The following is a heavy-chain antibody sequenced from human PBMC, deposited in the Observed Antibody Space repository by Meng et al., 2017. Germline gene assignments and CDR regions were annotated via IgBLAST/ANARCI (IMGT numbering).Heavy chain of an antibody. CDR1: GGPISSSY. Sequence: SETLSLTCTVPGGPISSSYWSWIRQPAGKGLEWIGRIYTSGSTNYNPSLKSRVTMSVDTTKNQFSLKLSSVTAAETDVYYCARARDPGYWSGGSCYSWWSYDAFDIWGQGTMVTVSS. J-gene: IGHJ3*02. V-gene: IGHV4-4*07. D-gene: IGHD2-15*01. CDR3: ARARDPGYWSGGSCYSWWSYDAFDI. CDR2: IYTSGST.